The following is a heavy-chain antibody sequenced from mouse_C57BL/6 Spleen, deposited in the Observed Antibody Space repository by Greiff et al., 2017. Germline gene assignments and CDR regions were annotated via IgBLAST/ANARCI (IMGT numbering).Heavy chain of an antibody. CDR3: VRGLVTVGAMDY. Sequence: EVKLMESGGGLVQPKGSLKLSCAASGFTFNTYAMHWVRQAPGKGLEWVARIRSKSSNYAKYNADSVKDRFTISRDDSQSMLYLQMNNLKPEDTDLYCCVRGLVTVGAMDYWGQGTSVTVSS. D-gene: IGHD2-12*01. J-gene: IGHJ4*01. V-gene: IGHV10-3*01. CDR1: GFTFNTYA. CDR2: IRSKSSNYAK.